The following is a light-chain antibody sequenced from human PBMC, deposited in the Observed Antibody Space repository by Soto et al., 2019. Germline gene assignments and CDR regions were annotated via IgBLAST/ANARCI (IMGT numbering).Light chain of an antibody. J-gene: IGKJ1*01. V-gene: IGKV1-5*03. CDR1: QSINSW. Sequence: DIQMTQSPSTLSASVGDRVTITCRDSQSINSWLAWYQQKPGKAPKILIYQASRLESGVPSRFIGGGSGTEFTLTFSSLQPDDFATYYCQQYNSYSTFGQGTKVEIK. CDR2: QAS. CDR3: QQYNSYST.